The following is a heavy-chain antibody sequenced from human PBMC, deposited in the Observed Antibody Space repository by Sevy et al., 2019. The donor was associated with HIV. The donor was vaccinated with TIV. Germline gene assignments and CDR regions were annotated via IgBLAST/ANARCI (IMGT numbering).Heavy chain of an antibody. D-gene: IGHD4-17*01. V-gene: IGHV3-48*03. J-gene: IGHJ4*02. Sequence: GGSLRLSCAASGFTFSSYEMNWVRQAPGKGLEWVSYISNSGTTISYSDSLRGRFSISRDNARNSLYLQMNSLGAEDTAVYYCARDLPPSATTLAHFDYWGQGTLVTVSS. CDR3: ARDLPPSATTLAHFDY. CDR2: ISNSGTTI. CDR1: GFTFSSYE.